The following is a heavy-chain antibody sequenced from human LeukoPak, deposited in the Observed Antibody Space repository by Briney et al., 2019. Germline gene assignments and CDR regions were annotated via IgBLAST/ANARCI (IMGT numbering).Heavy chain of an antibody. V-gene: IGHV3-53*01. J-gene: IGHJ4*02. CDR2: IYSGGST. CDR1: GFTVSSNY. D-gene: IGHD3-16*02. CDR3: ARDEMITLGGVIVPGYFDY. Sequence: GGSLRLSCAASGFTVSSNYMSWVRQAPGKGLEWVSVIYSGGSTYYADSVKGRFTISRDNSKNTLYLQMNSLRAEDTAVYYCARDEMITLGGVIVPGYFDYWGQGTLVTVSS.